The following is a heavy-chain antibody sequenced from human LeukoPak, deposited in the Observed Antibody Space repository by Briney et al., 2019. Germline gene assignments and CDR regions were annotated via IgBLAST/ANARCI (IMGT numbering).Heavy chain of an antibody. Sequence: PSETLSLTCTVSGGSISSSSYYWGWIRQPPGKGLEWIGSIYYSGSTYYNPSLKSRVTISVDTSKNQFSLKLSSVTAADTAVYYCARGSPSDYGLKNWFDPWGQGTLVTVSS. CDR2: IYYSGST. D-gene: IGHD4-17*01. J-gene: IGHJ5*02. CDR1: GGSISSSSYY. CDR3: ARGSPSDYGLKNWFDP. V-gene: IGHV4-39*01.